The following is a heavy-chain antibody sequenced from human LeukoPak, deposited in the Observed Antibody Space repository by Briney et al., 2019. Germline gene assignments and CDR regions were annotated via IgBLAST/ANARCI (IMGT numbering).Heavy chain of an antibody. CDR3: ARGGGSAYHYNAFDI. CDR1: GFTFSNYE. J-gene: IGHJ3*02. V-gene: IGHV3-48*03. Sequence: GGSLRLSCAASGFTFSNYEMNWVRQAPGKGLEWVSYISISGTNMLYADSVKGRFTISRDNSRTSLFLQMSSLRAEDTAVYYCARGGGSAYHYNAFDIWGLGTMVTVSS. D-gene: IGHD3-22*01. CDR2: ISISGTNM.